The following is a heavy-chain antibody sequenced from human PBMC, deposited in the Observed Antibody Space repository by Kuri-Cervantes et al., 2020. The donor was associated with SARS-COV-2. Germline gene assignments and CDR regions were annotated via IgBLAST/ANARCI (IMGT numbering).Heavy chain of an antibody. CDR2: ISEDGKKK. CDR1: GYNFSTTD. V-gene: IGHV3-30*18. J-gene: IGHJ4*02. CDR3: AKDRFGVHDF. Sequence: GGSLRPSCTASGYNFSTTDTHWVRQTPGKGLVWVAVISEDGKKKKCVASGKGRFTISRDNSQNTLYLQVKSLKSEDTAMYYCAKDRFGVHDFWGQGTLVTVSS. D-gene: IGHD2-8*01.